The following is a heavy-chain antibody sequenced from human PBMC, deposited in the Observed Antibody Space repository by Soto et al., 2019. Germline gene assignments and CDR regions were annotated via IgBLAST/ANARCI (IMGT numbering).Heavy chain of an antibody. Sequence: SETLSLTCTVSGGSISSGGYYWSWIRQHPGKGLEWIGYIYYSGSTYYNPSLKSRVTISVDTSKNQFSLKLSSVTADDTAIYYCATDTGDIEVVPATTWGQGTLVTVSS. CDR2: IYYSGST. CDR3: ATDTGDIEVVPATT. D-gene: IGHD2-15*01. CDR1: GGSISSGGYY. J-gene: IGHJ4*02. V-gene: IGHV4-31*03.